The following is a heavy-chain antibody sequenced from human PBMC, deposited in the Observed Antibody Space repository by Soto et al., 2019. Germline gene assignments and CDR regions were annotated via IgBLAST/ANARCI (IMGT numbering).Heavy chain of an antibody. J-gene: IGHJ4*02. D-gene: IGHD2-2*01. Sequence: GWSLRLSCAASGFTFSSYWMSWVRQAPGKGLEWVANIKQDGSEKYYVDSVKGRFTISRDNAKNSLYLQMNSLRAEDTAVYYCARDSVVPAALTDYWGQGTLVTVSS. V-gene: IGHV3-7*03. CDR1: GFTFSSYW. CDR2: IKQDGSEK. CDR3: ARDSVVPAALTDY.